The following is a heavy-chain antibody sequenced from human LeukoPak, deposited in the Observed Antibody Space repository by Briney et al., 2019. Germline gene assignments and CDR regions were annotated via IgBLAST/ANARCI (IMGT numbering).Heavy chain of an antibody. CDR1: GFTVSSNY. CDR3: ARGHDSRGSLPYYFDY. CDR2: IYSGGST. Sequence: GGSLRLSCAASGFTVSSNYMSWVRQAPGKGLEWVSLIYSGGSTYYADSVKGKFTISRDNSKNTLYLQMNSLSAEDTAVYYCARGHDSRGSLPYYFDYWGQGTLVTVSS. D-gene: IGHD3-22*01. J-gene: IGHJ4*02. V-gene: IGHV3-66*01.